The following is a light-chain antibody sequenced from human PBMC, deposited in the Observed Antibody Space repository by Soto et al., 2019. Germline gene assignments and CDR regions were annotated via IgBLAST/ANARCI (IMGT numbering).Light chain of an antibody. V-gene: IGKV1-27*01. CDR3: HKYNHAPT. CDR1: QAISSY. Sequence: DIQLTQSPSSLSASVGDRVTITCRASQAISSYLAWYQQKPGKVPELLIYATSTLQSGAPSRFSGSGSGTDFTLTISSLQPEDVATYYCHKYNHAPTFGGGTKFEIK. J-gene: IGKJ4*01. CDR2: ATS.